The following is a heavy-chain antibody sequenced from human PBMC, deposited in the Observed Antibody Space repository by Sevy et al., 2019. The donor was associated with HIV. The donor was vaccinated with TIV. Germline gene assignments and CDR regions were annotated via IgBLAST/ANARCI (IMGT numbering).Heavy chain of an antibody. D-gene: IGHD1-20*01. CDR3: ARDGLTYGGMDV. V-gene: IGHV6-1*01. CDR2: TYYRSKWYN. CDR1: GVSVSSNSAA. J-gene: IGHJ6*02. Sequence: KQSQTLSLTCAISGVSVSSNSAAWNWIRQSPSRGLEWLGRTYYRSKWYNDYAVSVKSRITINPDTSKNQVSLQLNSVTPEDTAIYYCARDGLTYGGMDVWGQGTTVTVSS.